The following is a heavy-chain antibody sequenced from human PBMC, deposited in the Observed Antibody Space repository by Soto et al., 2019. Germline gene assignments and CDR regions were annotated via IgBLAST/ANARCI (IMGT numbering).Heavy chain of an antibody. J-gene: IGHJ5*02. CDR3: ARGKVALIAAAHRGAYWFDP. Sequence: SETLSLTCTVSGGSISSYYWSWIRQPPGKGLEWIGYIYYSGSTNYNPSLKSRVTISVDTSKNQFSLKLSSVTAADTAVYYCARGKVALIAAAHRGAYWFDPWGQGTLVTVSS. CDR1: GGSISSYY. D-gene: IGHD6-13*01. V-gene: IGHV4-59*12. CDR2: IYYSGST.